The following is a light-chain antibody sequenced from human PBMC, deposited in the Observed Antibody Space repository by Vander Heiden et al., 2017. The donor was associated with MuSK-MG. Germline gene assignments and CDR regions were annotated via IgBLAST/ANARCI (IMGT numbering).Light chain of an antibody. Sequence: QSVLTQPPSVSGAPGQRVTISCTGSSSNIGAGYDVNWYQQLPGTAPKLLIYGDVNRPSGVPDRFSGSKSGTSASLAITGLQAEDEADYYCQSYDSSLSSYVFGTGTKVTVL. V-gene: IGLV1-40*01. J-gene: IGLJ1*01. CDR2: GDV. CDR3: QSYDSSLSSYV. CDR1: SSNIGAGYD.